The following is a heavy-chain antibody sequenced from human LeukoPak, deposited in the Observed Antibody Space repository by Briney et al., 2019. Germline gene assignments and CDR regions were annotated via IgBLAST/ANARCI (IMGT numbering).Heavy chain of an antibody. Sequence: PGGSLRLSCAASGFTFSSYAMSWVRQAPGKGLEWVSSISGSGDTTYYADSVKGRFTISRDNSKNSLYLQMNSLRADDTAIYYCAKQYGGYSIGWYWIFDYWGQGTLVTVAS. D-gene: IGHD6-19*01. V-gene: IGHV3-23*01. CDR1: GFTFSSYA. J-gene: IGHJ4*02. CDR2: ISGSGDTT. CDR3: AKQYGGYSIGWYWIFDY.